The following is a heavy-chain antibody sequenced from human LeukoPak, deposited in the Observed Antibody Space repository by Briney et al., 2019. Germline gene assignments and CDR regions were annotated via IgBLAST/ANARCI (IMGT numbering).Heavy chain of an antibody. CDR1: GYSINSDYF. D-gene: IGHD5-12*01. V-gene: IGHV4-38-2*02. CDR3: AGLAPVFAPNSFDY. CDR2: VFRTGDT. Sequence: SETLSLTCNVSGYSINSDYFWVWVRQTPGAGLDWIGTVFRTGDTHYTSSLKTRATILMDKSTDQLSLSLASVTAADTAMYFCAGLAPVFAPNSFDYWGQGILVTVSS. J-gene: IGHJ4*02.